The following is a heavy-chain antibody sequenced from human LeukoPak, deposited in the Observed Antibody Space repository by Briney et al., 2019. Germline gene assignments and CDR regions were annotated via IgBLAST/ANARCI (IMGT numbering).Heavy chain of an antibody. V-gene: IGHV3-66*04. CDR2: LYSGGNT. J-gene: IGHJ4*02. CDR1: GFTISGDY. Sequence: GGSLRLSCVVSGFTISGDYMSWVRQAPGMGLEWVSVLYSGGNTYYADSVKGRFTISRDNSKNTLYLQMNSLRAEDTAVYYCARRAGAYSHPYDYWGQGTLVTVSS. D-gene: IGHD4/OR15-4a*01. CDR3: ARRAGAYSHPYDY.